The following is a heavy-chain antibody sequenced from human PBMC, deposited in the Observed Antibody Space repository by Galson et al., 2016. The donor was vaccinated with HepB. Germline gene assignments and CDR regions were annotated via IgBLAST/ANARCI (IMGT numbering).Heavy chain of an antibody. CDR3: AIASGAYSRSTNCPGS. Sequence: SLRLSCAASGFSLSNYWMVWGRQAPGKGLVWVSRMNSDGTTRNYADSVRGRFTISRDNAKNTLYLQMDSLRADDTAVYYCAIASGAYSRSTNCPGSWGQGTLVTVSS. CDR1: GFSLSNYW. J-gene: IGHJ5*02. V-gene: IGHV3-74*01. CDR2: MNSDGTTR. D-gene: IGHD2-2*01.